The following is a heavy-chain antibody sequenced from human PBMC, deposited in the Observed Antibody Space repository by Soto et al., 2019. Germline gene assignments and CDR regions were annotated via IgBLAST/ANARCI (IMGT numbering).Heavy chain of an antibody. Sequence: QVQLVESGGGVVQTGRSLRLSCAASGFTFSSYGMHWVRQAPGKGLEWVAVISYDGSNKYYADSVKGRFTISRDNSKNTLYLQMNSLRAEDTAVYYCAKVWPIAAAPYYYGMDVWGQGTTVTVSS. J-gene: IGHJ6*02. V-gene: IGHV3-30*18. CDR3: AKVWPIAAAPYYYGMDV. CDR1: GFTFSSYG. D-gene: IGHD6-13*01. CDR2: ISYDGSNK.